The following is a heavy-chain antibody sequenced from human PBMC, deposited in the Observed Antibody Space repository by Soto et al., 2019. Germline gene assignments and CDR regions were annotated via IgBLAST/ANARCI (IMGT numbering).Heavy chain of an antibody. CDR1: GFTFSDSW. Sequence: PGGSLRLSCTASGFTFSDSWMTWVRQAPGKGLEWVARIKPDESEKKYADSVKGRFSISRDNAKNSMYLQMDSLRGEDTAVYYCARGMGLAADFDYWGQGTLVTVSS. CDR2: IKPDESEK. V-gene: IGHV3-7*01. J-gene: IGHJ4*02. CDR3: ARGMGLAADFDY. D-gene: IGHD3-9*01.